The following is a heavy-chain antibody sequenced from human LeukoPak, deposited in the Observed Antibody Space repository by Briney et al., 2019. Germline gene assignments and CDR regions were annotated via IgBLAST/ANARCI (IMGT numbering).Heavy chain of an antibody. CDR2: ISSNGGST. D-gene: IGHD3-10*01. Sequence: GGSLRLSCSASGFTFSSYAMHWVRQAPGKGLEYVSAISSNGGSTYYADSVKGRFTISRDNSKNTLYLQMSSLRAEDTAVYYCVIHGSGSYVDYYYGMAVWGKGTTVTVSS. CDR3: VIHGSGSYVDYYYGMAV. V-gene: IGHV3-64D*06. CDR1: GFTFSSYA. J-gene: IGHJ6*04.